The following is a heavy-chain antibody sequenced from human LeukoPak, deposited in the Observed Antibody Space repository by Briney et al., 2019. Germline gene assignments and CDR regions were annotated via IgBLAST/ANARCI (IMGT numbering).Heavy chain of an antibody. CDR1: GFTFSNYS. J-gene: IGHJ4*02. D-gene: IGHD6-13*01. CDR3: VKGVYRRSWYYFDY. CDR2: IIDRGDST. V-gene: IGHV3-23*01. Sequence: GGSVRLSCAASGFTFSNYSMGWVRQAPGKGLECLGIIDRGDSTYYAEPVKGRFTISSDNSKNKLYLQENSLRDDDRAGYYCVKGVYRRSWYYFDYWGQGTLVTVSS.